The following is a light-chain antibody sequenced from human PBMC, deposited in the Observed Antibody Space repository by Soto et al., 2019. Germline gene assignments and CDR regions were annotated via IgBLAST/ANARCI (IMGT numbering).Light chain of an antibody. CDR3: QSYDPSLGGSYV. CDR1: NSNIGADYD. V-gene: IGLV1-40*01. CDR2: GNY. Sequence: QSALTQPPSVSGAPGQRVTISCTGSNSNIGADYDVNWYQQLPGTAPKLLISGNYNRPSGVPDRFSGSKSGTSASLAITGLQAEDEADYYCQSYDPSLGGSYVFGTGTKLTVL. J-gene: IGLJ1*01.